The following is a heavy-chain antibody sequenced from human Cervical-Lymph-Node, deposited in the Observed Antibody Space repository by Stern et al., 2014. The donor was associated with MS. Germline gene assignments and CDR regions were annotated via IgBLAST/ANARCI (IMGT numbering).Heavy chain of an antibody. Sequence: QLQLQESGPGLVKPSESLTLTCSVSNGSFFNYYWSWLRQAPGKRLQWIGDIYYSGIPSYNPSLKSRVTISLDTSQNQFSLRLNSVTAADTAIYYCARGAETSTVAPFDPWGQGTLVTVSS. CDR3: ARGAETSTVAPFDP. D-gene: IGHD1-14*01. V-gene: IGHV4-59*01. J-gene: IGHJ5*02. CDR1: NGSFFNYY. CDR2: IYYSGIP.